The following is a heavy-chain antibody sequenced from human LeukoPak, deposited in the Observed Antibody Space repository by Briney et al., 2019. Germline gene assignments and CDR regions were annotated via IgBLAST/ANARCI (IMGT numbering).Heavy chain of an antibody. V-gene: IGHV1-3*01. CDR1: GYTFTSYA. CDR2: INAGNGNT. CDR3: ARILWFGESHFDY. D-gene: IGHD3-10*01. J-gene: IGHJ4*02. Sequence: ASVKVSCKASGYTFTSYAMHWVRQAPGQRLEWMGWINAGNGNTKYPQKFQGRVTITRDTSASTAYMELSSVRSEDTAVYYCARILWFGESHFDYWGQGTLVTVSS.